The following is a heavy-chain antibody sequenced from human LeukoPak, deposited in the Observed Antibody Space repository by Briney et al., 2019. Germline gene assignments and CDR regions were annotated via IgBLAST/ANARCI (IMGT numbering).Heavy chain of an antibody. CDR1: GESFSGYC. Sequence: ETLSLTCAVYGESFSGYCWTWIRQPPGKGLEWLSYITSSSSTLYYADSVKGRFTISRDNAKNSLYLQMNSLRAEDTALYYCARDFVGAPDCWGQGTLVTVSS. V-gene: IGHV3-48*04. CDR2: ITSSSSTL. D-gene: IGHD1-26*01. CDR3: ARDFVGAPDC. J-gene: IGHJ4*02.